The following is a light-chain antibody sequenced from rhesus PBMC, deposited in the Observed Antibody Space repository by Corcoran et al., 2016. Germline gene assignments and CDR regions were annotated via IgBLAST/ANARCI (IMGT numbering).Light chain of an antibody. J-gene: IGKJ2*01. Sequence: DIQMTQSPSSLSASVGDTVTITCRASQSISSWLDWYQQKPGKAPKLLIDKASSLQSGVPSRFSGSGSWTDVTLTISSLQPEEFATYYGLQYSSSPYSFGQGTKVEIK. CDR3: LQYSSSPYS. CDR2: KAS. CDR1: QSISSW. V-gene: IGKV1-22*01.